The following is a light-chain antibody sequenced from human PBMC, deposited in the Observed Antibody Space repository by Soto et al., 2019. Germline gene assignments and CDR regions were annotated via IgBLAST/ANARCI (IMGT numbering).Light chain of an antibody. CDR3: QQSYSTPWT. V-gene: IGKV1-39*01. J-gene: IGKJ1*01. CDR1: QSISNY. Sequence: DIQMTQSPSSLSASVGDRVTITCRASQSISNYLRWYQQQPGKAPRLLIYAASSLRSGVPSRFSGSGSGTDFTLTISSLQPEDFATYYCQQSYSTPWTFGQGTKVEIK. CDR2: AAS.